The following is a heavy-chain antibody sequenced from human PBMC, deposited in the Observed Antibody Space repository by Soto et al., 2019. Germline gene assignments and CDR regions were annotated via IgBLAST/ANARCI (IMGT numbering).Heavy chain of an antibody. J-gene: IGHJ6*02. V-gene: IGHV3-21*01. D-gene: IGHD6-13*01. CDR1: GFTFSSYS. CDR2: ISSSSYI. CDR3: ASLAAAGSRPGQYYYYYGMDV. Sequence: LRLSCAASGFTFSSYSMNWVRQAPGKGLEWVSSISSSSYIYYADSVKGRFTISRDNAKNSLYLQMNSLRAEDTAVYYCASLAAAGSRPGQYYYYYGMDVWGQGTTVTVSS.